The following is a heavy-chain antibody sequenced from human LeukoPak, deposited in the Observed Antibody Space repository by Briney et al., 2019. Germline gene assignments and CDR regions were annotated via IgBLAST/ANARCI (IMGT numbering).Heavy chain of an antibody. Sequence: ASVKVSCKASGYTFTSYGVNWVRQAPGQGLEWMGWISAYNGNTNYAQKLQGRVTMTTDTSTSTAYMELRSLRSDDTAVYYCARVRSGDYVDYFDYWGQGTLVTVSS. V-gene: IGHV1-18*01. CDR1: GYTFTSYG. CDR3: ARVRSGDYVDYFDY. D-gene: IGHD4-17*01. J-gene: IGHJ4*02. CDR2: ISAYNGNT.